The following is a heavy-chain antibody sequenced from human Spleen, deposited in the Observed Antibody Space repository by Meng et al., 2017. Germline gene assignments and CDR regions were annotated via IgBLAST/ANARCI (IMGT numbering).Heavy chain of an antibody. Sequence: QVPLQPLGAGLLKPSETLSLTCSVSDGSLTGYFWSWIRQPPGKGLEWIGYIYYSGSTNYNPSLKSRVTISVDTSKNQFSLKLSSVTAADTAVYYCAASQGADYWGQGTLVTVSS. CDR2: IYYSGST. D-gene: IGHD2-2*01. J-gene: IGHJ4*02. CDR1: DGSLTGYF. CDR3: AASQGADY. V-gene: IGHV4-59*01.